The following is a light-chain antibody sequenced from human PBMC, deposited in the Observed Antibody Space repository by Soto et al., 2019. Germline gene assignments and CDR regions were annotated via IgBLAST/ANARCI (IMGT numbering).Light chain of an antibody. CDR2: GTS. J-gene: IGKJ1*01. V-gene: IGKV3-20*01. CDR3: QQYGSWT. Sequence: EIVLTQSPGTLSVSPGERATLSCRASQNISSNNLAWYQQKPGQAPSLLIYGTSSRATGIPDRFSGSGSGTDFTLTISRLEPEDFAIYYCQQYGSWTFGQGTKVEI. CDR1: QNISSNN.